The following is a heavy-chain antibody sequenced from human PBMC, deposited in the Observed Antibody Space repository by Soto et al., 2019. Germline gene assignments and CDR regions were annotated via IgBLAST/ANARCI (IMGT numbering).Heavy chain of an antibody. Sequence: AETLALTCTVSGCSISSYYWSWIRQPPGKGLEWIGYIYYSGSTYYNPSLKSRVPISVDTSKNQFSLKLSSVTAADTAVYYCARSINPCGQGTLVTVSS. D-gene: IGHD3-10*01. V-gene: IGHV4-59*06. CDR3: ARSINP. CDR1: GCSISSYY. CDR2: IYYSGST. J-gene: IGHJ5*02.